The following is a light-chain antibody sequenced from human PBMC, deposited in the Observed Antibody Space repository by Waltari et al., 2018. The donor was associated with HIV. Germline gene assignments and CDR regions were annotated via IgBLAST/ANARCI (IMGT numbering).Light chain of an antibody. J-gene: IGLJ2*01. CDR3: SSYAGSTVI. CDR1: STNVGAYNY. Sequence: QSALTQPPSASGSPGQSVTISCTGTSTNVGAYNYVSWYQQHSGEAPKLIIYEVTQRPSGVPDRFSGSKSGNTASLTVAGLQAEDEADFYCSSYAGSTVIFGGGTKLTVL. CDR2: EVT. V-gene: IGLV2-8*01.